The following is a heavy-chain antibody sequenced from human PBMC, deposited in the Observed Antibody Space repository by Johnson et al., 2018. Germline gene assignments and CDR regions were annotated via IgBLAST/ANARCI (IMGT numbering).Heavy chain of an antibody. D-gene: IGHD3-10*01. CDR2: ISGSGGST. J-gene: IGHJ6*02. V-gene: IGHV3-23*04. CDR1: GFTFSSYA. CDR3: AMDTMVRGVRGYYYYGMDV. Sequence: VQLVQSGGGLVQPGGSLRLSCAASGFTFSSYAMSWVRQAPGKGLEWVSAISGSGGSTYYADPVKGRFTSSRDHSKNTLYLQMNSLRAEDTAVYYCAMDTMVRGVRGYYYYGMDVWGQGTTVTVSS.